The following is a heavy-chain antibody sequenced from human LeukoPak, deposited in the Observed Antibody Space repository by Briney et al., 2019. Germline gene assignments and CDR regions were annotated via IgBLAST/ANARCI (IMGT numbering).Heavy chain of an antibody. J-gene: IGHJ4*02. D-gene: IGHD5-12*01. V-gene: IGHV4-31*03. CDR3: ARIELRLAYFDY. Sequence: PSQTLSLTCTVSGGSISSGGYYWSWIRQHPGKGLEWIGYIYYSGSTYHNPSLKSRVTISVDTSKNQFSLKLSSVTAADTAVYYCARIELRLAYFDYWGQGTLVTVSS. CDR2: IYYSGST. CDR1: GGSISSGGYY.